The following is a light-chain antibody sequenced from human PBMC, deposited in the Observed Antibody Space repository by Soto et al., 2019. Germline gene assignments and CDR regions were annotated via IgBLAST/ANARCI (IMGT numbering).Light chain of an antibody. CDR2: GSS. J-gene: IGKJ3*01. V-gene: IGKV3-20*01. CDR3: QQYGSSPLFT. CDR1: QSVSSSY. Sequence: EIVLTQSPGTLSLSPGERAILSCRASQSVSSSYLAWYQQKPVQAPRLLIYGSSGRATGIPDRFSGNGSGTDFTLTISRLEPDVFAVYYCQQYGSSPLFTFGPGTNVDIK.